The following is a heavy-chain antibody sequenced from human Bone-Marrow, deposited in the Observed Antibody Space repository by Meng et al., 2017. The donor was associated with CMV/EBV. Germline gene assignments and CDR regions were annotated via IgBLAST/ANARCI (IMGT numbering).Heavy chain of an antibody. Sequence: ASVKVSCKASGYTFTGYYMHWVRQAPGQGLEWMGIINPSGGSTSYAQKFQGRVTMTRDTSTSTVYMELSSLRSEDTAVYYCARERAVVVISTTGGMDVWGQGTTVTVS. CDR3: ARERAVVVISTTGGMDV. CDR2: INPSGGST. CDR1: GYTFTGYY. V-gene: IGHV1-46*01. D-gene: IGHD2-21*01. J-gene: IGHJ6*02.